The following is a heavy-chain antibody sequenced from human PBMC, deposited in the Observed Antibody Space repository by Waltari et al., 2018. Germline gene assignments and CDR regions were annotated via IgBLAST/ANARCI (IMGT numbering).Heavy chain of an antibody. CDR3: ARDDGGVTGTTYYFDY. V-gene: IGHV3-74*01. Sequence: EVQLVESGGGLVQPGGSLRLSCAASGFTFSSYWMHWVRQAPGKGLGWVSRINSDGSSQSYADSVKGRVTIARDNAKNELYLQMNSLRAEDTAVYYCARDDGGVTGTTYYFDYWGQGTLVTVSS. CDR1: GFTFSSYW. CDR2: INSDGSSQ. J-gene: IGHJ4*02. D-gene: IGHD1-20*01.